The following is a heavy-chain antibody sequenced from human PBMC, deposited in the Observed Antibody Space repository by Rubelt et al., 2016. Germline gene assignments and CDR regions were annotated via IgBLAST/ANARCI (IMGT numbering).Heavy chain of an antibody. J-gene: IGHJ2*01. CDR1: GFTFSDYY. V-gene: IGHV3-11*03. CDR3: ARLYYSDSRYFDL. CDR2: ISDSGTYT. Sequence: GGGLVKPGGSLRLSCAASGFTFSDYYMSWIRQAPGMGLEWVAYISDSGTYTKYADSVKGRFAISRDNVKNSLYLQMNSLRAEDAAIYHCARLYYSDSRYFDLWGRGTPVTVSS. D-gene: IGHD3-22*01.